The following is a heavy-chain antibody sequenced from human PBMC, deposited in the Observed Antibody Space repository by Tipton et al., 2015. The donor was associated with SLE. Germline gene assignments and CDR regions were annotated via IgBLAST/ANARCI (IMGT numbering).Heavy chain of an antibody. CDR3: ARFRDEYYYYAMDV. V-gene: IGHV4-30-2*01. CDR1: GGSISSGGYS. CDR2: IYHSGST. Sequence: SLTCTVSGGSISSGGYSWSWIRQPPGKGLEWIGFIYHSGSTYYNPSLESRVTISQDRSKNQFSLKLSSVTAADTAVYYCARFRDEYYYYAMDVWGQGTTVTVSS. J-gene: IGHJ6*02.